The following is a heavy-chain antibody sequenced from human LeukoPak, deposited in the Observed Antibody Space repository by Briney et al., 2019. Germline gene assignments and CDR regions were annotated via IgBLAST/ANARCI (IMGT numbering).Heavy chain of an antibody. V-gene: IGHV4-4*07. Sequence: TASETLSLTCTVSGGSMRSYYWSWIRQPAGKGLEWIGRVYTTGNTNYNPSLQSRVTMSVDTSKNQFSLKLSSVTAADTAVYYCARRRPSRLLWFGELFLYMDVWGKGTTVTISS. CDR2: VYTTGNT. J-gene: IGHJ6*03. D-gene: IGHD3-10*01. CDR1: GGSMRSYY. CDR3: ARRRPSRLLWFGELFLYMDV.